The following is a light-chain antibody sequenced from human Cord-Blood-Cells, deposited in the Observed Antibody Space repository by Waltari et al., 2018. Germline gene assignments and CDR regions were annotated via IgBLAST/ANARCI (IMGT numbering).Light chain of an antibody. CDR3: QQYNWT. CDR2: KAS. V-gene: IGKV1-5*03. CDR1: QSISSW. Sequence: DIQMTQSPSTLYASVGDRVTITCRASQSISSWLAWYQQKPGTAPKLLIYKASSLESGVPSRFGCSGSGTEFTLTISSLQPDDFATYYCQQYNWTFGQGTKVEIK. J-gene: IGKJ1*01.